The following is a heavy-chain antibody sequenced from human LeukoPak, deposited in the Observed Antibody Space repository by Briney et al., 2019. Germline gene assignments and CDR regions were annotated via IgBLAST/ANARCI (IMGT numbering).Heavy chain of an antibody. V-gene: IGHV3-30*02. CDR2: IRYDGSNK. Sequence: PGGSLRLSCAASGFTFSSYGMHWVRQAPGKGLEWVAFIRYDGSNKYYADSVKGRFTISRDNSKNTLYLQMNSLRAEDTAVYYCARDLAAGLHYAEYFQHWGQGTLVTVSS. CDR1: GFTFSSYG. D-gene: IGHD6-13*01. CDR3: ARDLAAGLHYAEYFQH. J-gene: IGHJ1*01.